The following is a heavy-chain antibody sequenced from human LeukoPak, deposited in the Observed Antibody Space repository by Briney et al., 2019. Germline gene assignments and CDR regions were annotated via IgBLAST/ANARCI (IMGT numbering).Heavy chain of an antibody. CDR1: GFTFSSYA. CDR2: ISGSGGNI. J-gene: IGHJ4*02. Sequence: GGSLRLSCAVSGFTFSSYAMSWVRQAPGKGLEWVSVISGSGGNIDYADSVKGRFSISRDNSKNTLYLQMNSLRAEDTAVYYCAKLVYYCINGVCSPTRFDYWGQGTLVTVSS. D-gene: IGHD2-8*01. V-gene: IGHV3-23*01. CDR3: AKLVYYCINGVCSPTRFDY.